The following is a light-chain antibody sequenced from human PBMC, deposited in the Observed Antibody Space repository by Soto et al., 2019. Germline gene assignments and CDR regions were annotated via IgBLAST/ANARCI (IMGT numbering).Light chain of an antibody. V-gene: IGKV3D-15*01. CDR1: QSVGSK. Sequence: EIVLTHSPPTLSVSAGEIATLSCRASQSVGSKLAWYQQRPGQAPRLLIYDASNRATGIPARFSGSGSGTEFSLTISSLQSEDFAVYSCQQYGDWPGAFGGGTKVDIK. J-gene: IGKJ4*01. CDR2: DAS. CDR3: QQYGDWPGA.